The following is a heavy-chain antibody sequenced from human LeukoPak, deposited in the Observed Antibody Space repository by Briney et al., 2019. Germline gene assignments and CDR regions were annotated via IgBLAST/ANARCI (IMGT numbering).Heavy chain of an antibody. CDR1: GYTFTSYY. D-gene: IGHD2-15*01. CDR3: AREGNQNIVVVVAATGGFDY. CDR2: INPSGGST. Sequence: ASVKVSRKASGYTFTSYYMHWVRQAPGQGLEWMGIINPSGGSTSYAQKFQGRVTMTRDTSTSTVYMELSSPRSEDTAVYYCAREGNQNIVVVVAATGGFDYWGQGTLVTVSS. J-gene: IGHJ4*02. V-gene: IGHV1-46*01.